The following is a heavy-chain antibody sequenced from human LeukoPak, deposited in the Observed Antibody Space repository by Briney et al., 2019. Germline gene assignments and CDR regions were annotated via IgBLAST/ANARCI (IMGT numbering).Heavy chain of an antibody. J-gene: IGHJ3*02. CDR2: IYHSGST. V-gene: IGHV4-30-2*01. CDR3: ARVGASSGWYGVAFDI. Sequence: SQTLSLTCTVSGGSISSGGYYWCWIRQPPGKGLEWIGYIYHSGSTYYNPSLKSRVTISVDRSKNQFSLKLSSVTAADTAVYYCARVGASSGWYGVAFDIWGQGTMVTVSS. D-gene: IGHD6-19*01. CDR1: GGSISSGGYY.